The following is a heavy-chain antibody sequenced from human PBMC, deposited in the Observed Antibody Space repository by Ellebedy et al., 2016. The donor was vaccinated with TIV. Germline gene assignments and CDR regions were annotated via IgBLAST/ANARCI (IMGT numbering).Heavy chain of an antibody. CDR2: ISPYDGNT. J-gene: IGHJ6*02. D-gene: IGHD2/OR15-2a*01. CDR1: GYTFTNYG. CDR3: AREENYGMDV. V-gene: IGHV1-18*01. Sequence: AASVKVSCKASGYTFTNYGITWARQAPGQGLEWMGWISPYDGNTNYAQKFQGRVTMTRDTSTSTAYMELRSLRSDDTAVYYCAREENYGMDVWGHGTTVTVSS.